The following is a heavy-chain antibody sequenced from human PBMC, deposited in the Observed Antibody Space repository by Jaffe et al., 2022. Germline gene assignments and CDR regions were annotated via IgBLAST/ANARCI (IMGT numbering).Heavy chain of an antibody. D-gene: IGHD6-13*01. V-gene: IGHV1-69*05. Sequence: QVQLVQSGAEVKKPGSSVKVSCKASGGTFSSYAISWVRQAPGQGLEWMGGIIPIFGTANYAQKFQGRVTITTDESTSTAYMELSSLRSEDTAVYYCVARRDVEYSSSWYGAYWGQGTLVTVSS. CDR2: IIPIFGTA. CDR1: GGTFSSYA. CDR3: VARRDVEYSSSWYGAY. J-gene: IGHJ4*02.